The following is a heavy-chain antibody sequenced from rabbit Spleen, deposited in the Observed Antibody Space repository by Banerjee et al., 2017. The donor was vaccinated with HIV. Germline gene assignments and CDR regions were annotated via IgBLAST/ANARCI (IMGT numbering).Heavy chain of an antibody. CDR2: IVPIFGVT. D-gene: IGHD2-1*01. CDR3: ARGSATMTMVITGFYFNL. Sequence: EQLEESGGGLVKPEGSLTLTCKASGVSFSDKDVMCWVRQAPGKGLEWIGYIVPIFGVTYYATWAKGRFTISKTSSTTVTLQMTSLTAADTATYFCARGSATMTMVITGFYFNLWGPGTLVTVS. J-gene: IGHJ4*01. CDR1: GVSFSDKDV. V-gene: IGHV1S45*01.